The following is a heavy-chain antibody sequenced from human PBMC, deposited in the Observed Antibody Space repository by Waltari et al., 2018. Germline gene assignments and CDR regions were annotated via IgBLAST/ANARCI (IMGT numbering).Heavy chain of an antibody. J-gene: IGHJ6*02. CDR1: GFTVSSNY. Sequence: EVQLVESGGGLVQPGGSLRLSCAASGFTVSSNYMSWVRQAPGKGLEWVSVIYSGGSTYYADSVKGRFTISRDNSKNTLYLQMNSLRAEDTAVYYCAREVPSSDFDGMDVWGQGTTVIVSS. CDR2: IYSGGST. CDR3: AREVPSSDFDGMDV. D-gene: IGHD6-6*01. V-gene: IGHV3-66*02.